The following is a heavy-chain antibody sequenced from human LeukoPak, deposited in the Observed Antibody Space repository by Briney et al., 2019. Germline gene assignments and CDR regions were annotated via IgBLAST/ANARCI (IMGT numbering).Heavy chain of an antibody. CDR2: IDLSDSYT. Sequence: GESLKISCKGSGYSFTSYWISWVRQMPGEGLEWMGRIDLSDSYTNYSPSFQGHVTISADKSISTAYLQWSSLKASDTAMYYCARLDMAPPLRHFDSEYNAFDIWGQGTMVTVSS. V-gene: IGHV5-10-1*01. CDR3: ARLDMAPPLRHFDSEYNAFDI. D-gene: IGHD3-9*01. J-gene: IGHJ3*02. CDR1: GYSFTSYW.